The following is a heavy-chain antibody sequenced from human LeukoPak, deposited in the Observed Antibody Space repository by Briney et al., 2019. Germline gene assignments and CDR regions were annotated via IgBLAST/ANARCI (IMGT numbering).Heavy chain of an antibody. CDR1: GFTFSSYA. CDR2: ISGSGGST. J-gene: IGHJ6*02. Sequence: GGSLRPSCAASGFTFSSYAMSWVRQAPGKGLEWVSAISGSGGSTYYADSVKGRFTISRDNSKNTLYLQMNGLRAEDTAVYYCAKDQRRVLEPNYYYYGMDVWGQGTTVTVSS. D-gene: IGHD3-10*02. CDR3: AKDQRRVLEPNYYYYGMDV. V-gene: IGHV3-23*01.